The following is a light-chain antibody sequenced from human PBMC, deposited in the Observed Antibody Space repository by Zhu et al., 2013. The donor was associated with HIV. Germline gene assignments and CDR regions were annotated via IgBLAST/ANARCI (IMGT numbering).Light chain of an antibody. Sequence: DIQMTQSPSSLSASVGDRVTITCRASQGIRNSLAWYQQEPGKVPKLLIYAASTLQSGVPSRFSGSGSGTEFTLTINSLQPEDVATYYCQQYGSSPLTFGG. J-gene: IGKJ4*01. V-gene: IGKV1-27*01. CDR2: AAS. CDR1: QGIRNS. CDR3: QQYGSSPLT.